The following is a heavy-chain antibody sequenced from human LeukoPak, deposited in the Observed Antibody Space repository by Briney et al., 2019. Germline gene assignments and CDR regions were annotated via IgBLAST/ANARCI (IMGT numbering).Heavy chain of an antibody. CDR2: IYTSGST. CDR1: GGSISSGSYF. CDR3: ARGGYYDSRGSRDAFDI. D-gene: IGHD3-22*01. Sequence: SETLSLTCTVSGGSISSGSYFWNWIRQPAGKGLEWIGRIYTSGSTDYNPSLKSRVTISLDTSKNQFSLKLSSVTAAVTAVYYWARGGYYDSRGSRDAFDIWGQGTMVTVSS. V-gene: IGHV4-61*02. J-gene: IGHJ3*02.